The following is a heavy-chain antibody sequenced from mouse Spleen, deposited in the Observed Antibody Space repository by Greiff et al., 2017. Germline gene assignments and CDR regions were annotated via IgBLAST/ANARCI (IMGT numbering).Heavy chain of an antibody. CDR1: GFNIKDYY. D-gene: IGHD4-1*02. Sequence: EVMLVESGAELVKPGASVKLSCTASGFNIKDYYMHWVKQRTEQGLEWIGRIDPEDGETKYAPKFQGKATITADTSSNTAYLQLSSLTSEDTAVYYCVNWDEGNYFDYWGQGTTLTVSS. V-gene: IGHV14-2*01. J-gene: IGHJ2*01. CDR2: IDPEDGET. CDR3: VNWDEGNYFDY.